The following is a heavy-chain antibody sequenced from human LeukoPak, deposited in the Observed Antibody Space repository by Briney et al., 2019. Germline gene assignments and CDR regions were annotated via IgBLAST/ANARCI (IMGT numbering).Heavy chain of an antibody. CDR3: ASPNIVVVPAAYTYDI. CDR1: GGSISSSSYY. J-gene: IGHJ3*02. CDR2: IYYSGST. Sequence: KPSETLSLTCTVSGGSISSSSYYWGGSRQPPGKGLEWIGRIYYSGSTYYNPSLKSRVTISVDTSKNQFSLKLSSVTAADTAVYYCASPNIVVVPAAYTYDIWGQGTMVTVSS. V-gene: IGHV4-39*01. D-gene: IGHD2-2*01.